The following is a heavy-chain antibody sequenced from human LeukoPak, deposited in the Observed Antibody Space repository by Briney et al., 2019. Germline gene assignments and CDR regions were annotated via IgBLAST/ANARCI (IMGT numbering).Heavy chain of an antibody. CDR1: GFTLSSYG. D-gene: IGHD3-9*01. CDR3: AKGGPVLRYFDWSGGAFDY. V-gene: IGHV3-30*02. Sequence: PGGSLRLSCAASGFTLSSYGMSWVRQIPGKGLEWVAFIRYDGSNKYYADSVKGRFTISRDNSKNTLYLQMNSLRAEDTAVYYCAKGGPVLRYFDWSGGAFDYWGQGSLVTVSS. CDR2: IRYDGSNK. J-gene: IGHJ4*02.